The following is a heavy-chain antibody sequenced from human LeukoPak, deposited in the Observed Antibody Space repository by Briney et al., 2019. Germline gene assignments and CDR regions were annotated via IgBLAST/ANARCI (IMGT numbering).Heavy chain of an antibody. J-gene: IGHJ4*02. CDR1: GYNFSGHY. V-gene: IGHV1-2*02. D-gene: IGHD1-26*01. CDR3: ASPPLSSAMYYAH. CDR2: IKPSNGDT. Sequence: GSSVKVSCKASGYNFSGHYMLWVRQAPGQGLEWMGWIKPSNGDTKYAQNFQGRVTMTRDTSISTAYMELSSLRSDDTAVYYCASPPLSSAMYYAHWGQGTLVTVSS.